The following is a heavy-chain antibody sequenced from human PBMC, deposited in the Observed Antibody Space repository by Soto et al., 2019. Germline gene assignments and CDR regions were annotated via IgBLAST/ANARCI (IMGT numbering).Heavy chain of an antibody. D-gene: IGHD2-15*01. CDR1: GYTFTSYD. J-gene: IGHJ6*01. Sequence: QVQLVQSGAEVKKPGASVKVSCKASGYTFTSYDINWVRQATGQGLEWMGWMNPNSGNTGYAQKFQGRVTMTRNTSSCAADVVLGILRSEVPPVFDIAYRDIVLVLSAPRRNFYCYGMDVLVQGTTVTVSS. V-gene: IGHV1-8*01. CDR2: MNPNSGNT. CDR3: AYRDIVLVLSAPRRNFYCYGMDV.